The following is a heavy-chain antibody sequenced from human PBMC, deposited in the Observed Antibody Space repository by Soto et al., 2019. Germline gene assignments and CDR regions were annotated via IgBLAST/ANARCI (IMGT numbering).Heavy chain of an antibody. CDR2: IYYSGST. J-gene: IGHJ4*02. Sequence: QVQLQESGPGLVKPSQTLSLTCTVSGCSISSGGYYWSGIRQHPGKGLEWIGYIYYSGSTYYNPSLTSRVTISVDTSKNQFSLKLSSVPAADTAVYYCSREGYSGYDSYWGQGTLVTVSS. V-gene: IGHV4-31*03. CDR3: SREGYSGYDSY. CDR1: GCSISSGGYY. D-gene: IGHD5-12*01.